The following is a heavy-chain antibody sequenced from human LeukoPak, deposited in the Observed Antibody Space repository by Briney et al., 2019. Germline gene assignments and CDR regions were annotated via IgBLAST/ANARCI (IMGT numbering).Heavy chain of an antibody. V-gene: IGHV4-39*01. Sequence: SETLSLTCTVSGGSISSSSYYWGWIRQPPGKGLEWIGSIYYSGSTYYNPSLKSRVTISVDTSKNQFSLKLSSVTAADTAVYYCARGESSSSPLYYYYYMDVWGKGTTVTVSS. CDR2: IYYSGST. CDR3: ARGESSSSPLYYYYYMDV. CDR1: GGSISSSSYY. J-gene: IGHJ6*03. D-gene: IGHD6-6*01.